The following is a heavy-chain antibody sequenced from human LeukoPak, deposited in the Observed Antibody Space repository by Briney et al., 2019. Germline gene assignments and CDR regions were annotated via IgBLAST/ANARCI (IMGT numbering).Heavy chain of an antibody. CDR3: AREAVMPVAPVKIGTSDRPLYEYYALDV. J-gene: IGHJ6*02. CDR1: GYTLTDYY. V-gene: IGHV1-2*02. Sequence: ASVKVSCKASGYTLTDYYLHWVRQAPGQGLKWMGWINPNSGATHYAQSFQARVTMTRDTSIASSYMELTGLESDDTAVYYCAREAVMPVAPVKIGTSDRPLYEYYALDVWGQGTTVTVSS. D-gene: IGHD3-16*01. CDR2: INPNSGAT.